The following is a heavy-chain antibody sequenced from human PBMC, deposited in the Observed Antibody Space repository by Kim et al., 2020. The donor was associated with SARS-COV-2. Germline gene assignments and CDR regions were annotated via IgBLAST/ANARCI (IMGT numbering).Heavy chain of an antibody. CDR1: GDTFNNYG. J-gene: IGHJ4*02. Sequence: SVKVSCKASGDTFNNYGISWVRQAPGQGLEWMGRIIPNVGIVNYAQKFQDSVTMTADKSTSTVYMDLRSLRSDDTAVYYFARVRLNDYGDLELDYWGQG. V-gene: IGHV1-69*04. CDR3: ARVRLNDYGDLELDY. D-gene: IGHD4-17*01. CDR2: IIPNVGIV.